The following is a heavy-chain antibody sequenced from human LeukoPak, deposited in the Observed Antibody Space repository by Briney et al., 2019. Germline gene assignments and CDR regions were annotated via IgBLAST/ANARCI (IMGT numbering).Heavy chain of an antibody. CDR2: IYYSGST. J-gene: IGHJ4*02. D-gene: IGHD3-10*01. CDR3: ARWGGFGEFLDY. CDR1: GGSISSWY. V-gene: IGHV4-59*01. Sequence: SETLSLTCTVSGGSISSWYGCGLRKPPERGLEWVGYIYYSGSTNYNPSLQSRVTISVDTSKNQFSLKLSSVTAADTAVYYWARWGGFGEFLDYWGQGTLVTVSS.